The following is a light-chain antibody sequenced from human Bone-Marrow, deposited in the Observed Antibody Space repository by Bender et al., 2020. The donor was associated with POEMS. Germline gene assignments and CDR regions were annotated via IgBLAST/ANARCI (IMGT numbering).Light chain of an antibody. CDR2: SSH. J-gene: IGLJ3*02. V-gene: IGLV1-44*01. CDR1: SSNIAAHA. CDR3: AVWDDSLNGWV. Sequence: QSVLAQPPSASGTPGQRVTISCSGGSSNIAAHAVNWYQHLPGTAPKLLIYSSHRRPSEVPDRFSGSRSGTSASLAISGLQSEDEADYYCAVWDDSLNGWVFGGGTKLTVL.